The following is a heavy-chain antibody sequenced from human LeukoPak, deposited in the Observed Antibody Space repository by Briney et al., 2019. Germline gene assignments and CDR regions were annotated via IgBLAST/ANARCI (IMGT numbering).Heavy chain of an antibody. D-gene: IGHD6-19*01. CDR3: TGEDSSGWYRFDY. CDR1: GFTFSGSA. V-gene: IGHV3-73*01. CDR2: IRSKANSYAT. J-gene: IGHJ4*02. Sequence: GSLRLSCAASGFTFSGSAMHWVRQASGKGLKWVGRIRSKANSYATAYAASVKSRFTISRDDSKNTAYLQMNSLKTEDTAVYYCTGEDSSGWYRFDYWGQGTLVTVSS.